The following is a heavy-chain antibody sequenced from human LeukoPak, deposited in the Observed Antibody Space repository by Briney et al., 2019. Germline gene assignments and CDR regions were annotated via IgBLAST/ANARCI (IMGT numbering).Heavy chain of an antibody. J-gene: IGHJ1*01. CDR3: ARHSKYYYDSSGSYVGYFQH. CDR2: IYYSGST. CDR1: GGSISNHY. V-gene: IGHV4-59*08. Sequence: SETLSLTCTVSGGSISNHYWSWIRQPPGKGLEWIGYIYYSGSTNYNPSLKSRVTISADTSKNQFSLKLSSVTAADTAVYYCARHSKYYYDSSGSYVGYFQHWGQGTLVTVSS. D-gene: IGHD3-22*01.